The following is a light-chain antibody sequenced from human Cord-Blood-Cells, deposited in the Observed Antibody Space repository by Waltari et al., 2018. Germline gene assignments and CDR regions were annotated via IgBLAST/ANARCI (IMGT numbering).Light chain of an antibody. CDR3: QSADSSGTCWV. CDR1: ALPKQH. Sequence: HEPTQPPPVLVSPGPTARTPCPGDALPKQHAYWYQKKSGQAPVLVIYKDSGRHSGIPERFSGSSSGTTVTLTISGVQAEDEADYYCQSADSSGTCWVVGGGTKLTVL. V-gene: IGLV3-25*02. J-gene: IGLJ3*02. CDR2: KDS.